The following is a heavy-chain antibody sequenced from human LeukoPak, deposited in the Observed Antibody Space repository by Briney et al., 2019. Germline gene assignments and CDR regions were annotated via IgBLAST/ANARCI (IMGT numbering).Heavy chain of an antibody. D-gene: IGHD6-13*01. CDR1: GFTFSSYS. J-gene: IGHJ2*01. Sequence: GGSLRLSCAASGFTFSSYSMNRVRQAPGKGLEWVSYISSSSSTIYYADSVKGRFTISRDNAKNSLYLQMNSLRAEDTAVYYCARDPGSSWPYWYFDLWGRGTLVTVSS. V-gene: IGHV3-48*04. CDR3: ARDPGSSWPYWYFDL. CDR2: ISSSSSTI.